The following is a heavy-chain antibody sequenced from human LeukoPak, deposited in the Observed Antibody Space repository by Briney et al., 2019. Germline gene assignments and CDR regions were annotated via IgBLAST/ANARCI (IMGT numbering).Heavy chain of an antibody. J-gene: IGHJ4*02. D-gene: IGHD2-15*01. V-gene: IGHV3-23*01. CDR3: AKAPVTSCRGAFCYPFDS. Sequence: GGSLRLSCAASGFTFSSYGMSWVRQAPGKGLEWVSAISGSGGSKYYADSVRGRFTISRDNSRNTMYLQMNSLRVEDAAVYYCAKAPVTSCRGAFCYPFDSWGQGTLVTVSS. CDR2: ISGSGGSK. CDR1: GFTFSSYG.